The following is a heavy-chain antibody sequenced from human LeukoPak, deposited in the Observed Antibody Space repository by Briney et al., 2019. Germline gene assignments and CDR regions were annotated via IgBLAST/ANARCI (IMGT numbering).Heavy chain of an antibody. V-gene: IGHV3-33*06. CDR3: AKDQIVVVVAATPWFDP. J-gene: IGHJ5*02. D-gene: IGHD2-15*01. CDR2: IWRDGVTK. Sequence: GGSLRLSCAASGFNFRDFGIHWVRQAPGKGLEWVGVIWRDGVTKFYGGSVMGRFTISRDISKNTVYLQMDSLRAEDTAVYYCAKDQIVVVVAATPWFDPWGQGTLVTVSS. CDR1: GFNFRDFG.